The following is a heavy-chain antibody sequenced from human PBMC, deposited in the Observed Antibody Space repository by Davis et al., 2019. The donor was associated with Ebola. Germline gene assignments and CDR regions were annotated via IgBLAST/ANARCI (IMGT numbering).Heavy chain of an antibody. V-gene: IGHV6-1*01. CDR2: TYYRSKWYN. Sequence: SETLSLTCAISGDSVSSNSAAWNWIRQSPSRGLEWLGRTYYRSKWYNDYAVSVKSRITINPDTSKNQFSLQLNSVTPEDTAVYYCARSKRDYYDSSGYQTWFDPWGQGTLVTVSS. D-gene: IGHD3-22*01. CDR1: GDSVSSNSAA. CDR3: ARSKRDYYDSSGYQTWFDP. J-gene: IGHJ5*02.